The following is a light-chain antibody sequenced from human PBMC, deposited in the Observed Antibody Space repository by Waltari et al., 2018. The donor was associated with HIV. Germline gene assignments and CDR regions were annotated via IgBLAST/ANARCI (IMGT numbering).Light chain of an antibody. CDR3: QQSYSYPLT. J-gene: IGKJ3*01. V-gene: IGKV1-39*01. Sequence: DIQMSQSPYPLSASVGDSVTITCRASQPVTNKVNWYQQKPGKAPKLLIYDASTLQGGVPSRFRGGGSGTHFTLTITSVQPDDYETYFCQQSYSYPLTFGPGTKVDV. CDR1: QPVTNK. CDR2: DAS.